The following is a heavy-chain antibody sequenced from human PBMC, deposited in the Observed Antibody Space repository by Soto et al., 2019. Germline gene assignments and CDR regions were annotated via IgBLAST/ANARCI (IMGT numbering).Heavy chain of an antibody. J-gene: IGHJ4*02. CDR1: GGTFSSYA. Sequence: SVKVSCKASGGTFSSYAISWVRPAPGQGLEWMGGIIPIFGTANYAQKFQGRATITADESTSTAYMELSSLRSEDTAVYYCAYCPAEYCRGGSCYYRLDYWGQGTLVTVSS. CDR2: IIPIFGTA. CDR3: AYCPAEYCRGGSCYYRLDY. V-gene: IGHV1-69*13. D-gene: IGHD2-15*01.